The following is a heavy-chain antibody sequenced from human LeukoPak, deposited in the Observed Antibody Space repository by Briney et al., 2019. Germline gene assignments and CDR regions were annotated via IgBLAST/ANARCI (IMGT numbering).Heavy chain of an antibody. Sequence: GGSLRLSCAVSGFIFSDYNMNWVRQAPGKGLEWVSSISSTSVFIYYADSIKGRFTISRDNANNTLYLQMNSLRVEDTAVYYCARGGSGSGYHYYYYYMDVWGKGTTVTISS. CDR2: ISSTSVFI. CDR3: ARGGSGSGYHYYYYYMDV. V-gene: IGHV3-21*06. CDR1: GFIFSDYN. D-gene: IGHD3-22*01. J-gene: IGHJ6*03.